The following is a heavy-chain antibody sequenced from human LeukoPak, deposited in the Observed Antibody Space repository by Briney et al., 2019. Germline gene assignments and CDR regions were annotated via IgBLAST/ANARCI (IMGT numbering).Heavy chain of an antibody. J-gene: IGHJ4*02. D-gene: IGHD3-3*01. CDR3: ARDLSFTIFGVVNYFDY. Sequence: PGGSLRLSCAASGFTFSSSGMHWVRQAPGKGLEWVAVISYDGSIKYYADSVRGRFTISRDNSKNTLYLQMNSLRAEDTAVYYCARDLSFTIFGVVNYFDYWGQGTLVTVSS. CDR2: ISYDGSIK. V-gene: IGHV3-30*03. CDR1: GFTFSSSG.